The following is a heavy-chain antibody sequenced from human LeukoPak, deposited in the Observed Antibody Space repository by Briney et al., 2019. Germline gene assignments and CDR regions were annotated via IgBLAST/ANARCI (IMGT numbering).Heavy chain of an antibody. CDR2: IYYSGST. CDR3: ARGGWLVHP. V-gene: IGHV4-39*01. CDR1: GGSISSSTYY. Sequence: PSETLSLTCTVSGGSISSSTYYWGWIRQPPGKGLEWIGSIYYSGSTYYNSSLKSRVTISVDTSKNQFSLKLSSVTAADTAVYYCARGGWLVHPWGKGTLVTVSS. D-gene: IGHD6-19*01. J-gene: IGHJ5*02.